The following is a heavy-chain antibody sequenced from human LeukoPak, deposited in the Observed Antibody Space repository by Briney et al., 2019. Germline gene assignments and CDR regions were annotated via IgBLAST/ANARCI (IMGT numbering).Heavy chain of an antibody. D-gene: IGHD5-24*01. CDR2: IYPGDSDT. V-gene: IGHV5-51*01. CDR1: GYSFTSYW. Sequence: GESLKISCKGSGYSFTSYWIGWVRQMPGKGLEWMGIIYPGDSDTRYSPSFQGQVTISADKSISTAYLQWSSLKASDTAMYYCARGRRRDGYNMGDYYYYMDVWGKGTTVTVSS. J-gene: IGHJ6*03. CDR3: ARGRRRDGYNMGDYYYYMDV.